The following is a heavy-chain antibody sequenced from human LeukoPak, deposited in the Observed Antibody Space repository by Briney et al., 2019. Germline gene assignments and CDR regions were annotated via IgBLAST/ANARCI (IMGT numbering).Heavy chain of an antibody. D-gene: IGHD3-10*01. V-gene: IGHV4-59*01. J-gene: IGHJ5*02. CDR3: ARDDYRGVTNFDP. Sequence: SETLSLTCTVSGGSISPYFWSWMRQTPGKGLEWIGYISYTGSTNYNPALKSRVTISVDTSKNQFSLQLTSVTAADTAVYYCARDDYRGVTNFDPWGQGTLVSVSS. CDR2: ISYTGST. CDR1: GGSISPYF.